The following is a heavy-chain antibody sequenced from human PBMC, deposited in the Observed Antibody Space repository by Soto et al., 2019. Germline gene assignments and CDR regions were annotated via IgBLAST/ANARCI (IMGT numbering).Heavy chain of an antibody. CDR3: ARVVVAAPQAYYFDY. V-gene: IGHV3-72*01. Sequence: GGSLRLSCAASGFTFSDHYMDWVRQAPGKGLEWVGRTRNKANSYTTEYAASVKGRFTISRDDSKNSLYLQMNSLKTEDTAVYYCARVVVAAPQAYYFDYWGQGTLVTVSS. CDR1: GFTFSDHY. D-gene: IGHD2-15*01. CDR2: TRNKANSYTT. J-gene: IGHJ4*02.